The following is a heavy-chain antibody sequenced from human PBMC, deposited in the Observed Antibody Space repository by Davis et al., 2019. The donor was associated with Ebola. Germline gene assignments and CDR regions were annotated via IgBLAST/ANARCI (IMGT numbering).Heavy chain of an antibody. J-gene: IGHJ4*02. V-gene: IGHV3-30*02. CDR3: AKDRLTTPAFDY. Sequence: GGSLRLSCATSGFTFSLYGMHWVRQAPGKGLEWVAFIRYDGSNKYYADSVKGRFTISRDNSKNTLYLQMNSLRAEDTAVYYCAKDRLTTPAFDYWGQGTLVTVSS. D-gene: IGHD4-11*01. CDR1: GFTFSLYG. CDR2: IRYDGSNK.